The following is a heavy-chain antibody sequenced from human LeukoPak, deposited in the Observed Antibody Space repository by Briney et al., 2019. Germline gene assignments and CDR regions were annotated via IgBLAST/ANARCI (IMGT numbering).Heavy chain of an antibody. CDR2: IWYDGSNK. Sequence: GGSLRLSCAASGFTFSTYGMHWVRQAPGKGLEWVAVIWYDGSNKYYADSVNGRFIISRDNSKNPLYLQMNSLRAEDTAVYYCARAPCSVNSCYSVDYWGQGTLVTVSS. J-gene: IGHJ4*02. CDR3: ARAPCSVNSCYSVDY. V-gene: IGHV3-33*01. D-gene: IGHD2-15*01. CDR1: GFTFSTYG.